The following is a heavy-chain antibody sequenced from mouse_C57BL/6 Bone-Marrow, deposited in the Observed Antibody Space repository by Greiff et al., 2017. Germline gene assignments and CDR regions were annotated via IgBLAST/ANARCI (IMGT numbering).Heavy chain of an antibody. CDR3: ARRRYMVTTGFDY. J-gene: IGHJ2*01. CDR1: GYTFTSYW. V-gene: IGHV1-64*01. D-gene: IGHD2-2*01. Sequence: VQLLQSGAELVKPGASVKLSCKASGYTFTSYWMHWVKQWPGQGLEWIGMIHPNSGSTNYNEKFKSKATLTVDKSSSTFYMQLSSLTSEDSAVYYCARRRYMVTTGFDYWGQGTTLTVSS. CDR2: IHPNSGST.